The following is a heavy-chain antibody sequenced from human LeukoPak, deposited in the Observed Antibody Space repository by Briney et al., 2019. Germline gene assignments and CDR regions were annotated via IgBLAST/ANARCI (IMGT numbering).Heavy chain of an antibody. J-gene: IGHJ4*02. CDR3: ARDWATETRGLDY. V-gene: IGHV4-4*02. CDR2: IYHSGST. Sequence: PSGTLSLTCAVSGGSISSSNWWSWVRQPPGRGLEWIGEIYHSGSTNYNPSLKSRVTISVDKSKNQFSLKLSSVTAADTAVYYCARDWATETRGLDYWGQGTLVTVSS. CDR1: GGSISSSNW. D-gene: IGHD4-17*01.